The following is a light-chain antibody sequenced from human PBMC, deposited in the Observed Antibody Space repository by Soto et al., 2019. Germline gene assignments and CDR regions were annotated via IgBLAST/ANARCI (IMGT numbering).Light chain of an antibody. J-gene: IGKJ1*01. Sequence: EIVMTQSPATLSVSPGERATLSCRASQSVSSNLAWYQQKPGQAPRLLIYGASTRATGIPARFSGSGAGTEFTLTISSLQSEDVEVYYCQQYNNGWTFGQGTKVEIK. CDR3: QQYNNGWT. CDR1: QSVSSN. CDR2: GAS. V-gene: IGKV3-15*01.